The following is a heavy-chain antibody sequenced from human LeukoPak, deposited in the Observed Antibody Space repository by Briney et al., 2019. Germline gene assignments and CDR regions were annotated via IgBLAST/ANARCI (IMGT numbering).Heavy chain of an antibody. D-gene: IGHD3-22*01. V-gene: IGHV3-21*01. J-gene: IGHJ3*02. CDR2: ISSSSSYI. CDR1: GFTFSSYS. CDR3: ARDHRPTYYYDSSGYYYVRSLAFDI. Sequence: GGSLRLSCAASGFTFSSYSMNWVRQAPGKGLEWVSSISSSSSYIYYADSVKGRFTISRDNAKNSLYLQMNSLRAEDTAVYYCARDHRPTYYYDSSGYYYVRSLAFDIWGQGTMVTVSS.